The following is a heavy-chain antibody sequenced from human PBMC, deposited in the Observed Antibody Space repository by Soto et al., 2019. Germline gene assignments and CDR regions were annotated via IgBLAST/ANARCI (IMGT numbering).Heavy chain of an antibody. D-gene: IGHD2-15*01. CDR3: ARVGGVAARTFDY. V-gene: IGHV4-59*01. Sequence: PSETLSLTCTVSGGSISPFYWSWVRQPPGKGLEWIGYLYYSGNTNYNPSLKSRVAISVDASKNQVSLRLTSVTAADTAAYYCARVGGVAARTFDYWGQGTVDTVSS. CDR1: GGSISPFY. CDR2: LYYSGNT. J-gene: IGHJ4*02.